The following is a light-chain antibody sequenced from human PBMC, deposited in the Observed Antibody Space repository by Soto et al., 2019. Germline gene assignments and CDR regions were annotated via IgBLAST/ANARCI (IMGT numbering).Light chain of an antibody. CDR1: SSNIGAGYD. CDR3: QSSDNSLHGLGI. CDR2: LNN. V-gene: IGLV1-40*01. J-gene: IGLJ2*01. Sequence: QSVLTQPPSMSGAPGQRVTISCTGSSSNIGAGYDVHWYQQLPGTPPKLLIYLNNDRPSGVPDRFSGSKSGTSASLAITGLRADAEAVYYCQSSDNSLHGLGIFGGGTKLTVL.